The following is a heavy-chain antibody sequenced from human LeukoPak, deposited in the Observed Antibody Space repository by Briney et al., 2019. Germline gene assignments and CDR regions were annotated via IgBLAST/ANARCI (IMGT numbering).Heavy chain of an antibody. CDR3: AKPPDWYCSSPSCHFAAPFDY. CDR2: ISYDGSNK. CDR1: GFTFSSYA. V-gene: IGHV3-30-3*02. D-gene: IGHD2-2*01. Sequence: HPGRSLRLSCAASGFTFSSYAMHWVRQAPGKGLEWVAVISYDGSNKYYADSVKGRFTISRDNSKNTLYLQMNTLRAEDTAVYYCAKPPDWYCSSPSCHFAAPFDYWGQGTLVTVSS. J-gene: IGHJ4*02.